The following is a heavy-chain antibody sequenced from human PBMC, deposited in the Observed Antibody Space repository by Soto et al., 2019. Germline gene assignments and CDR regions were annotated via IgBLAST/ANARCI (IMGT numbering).Heavy chain of an antibody. Sequence: QVQLQQWGAGPLRPLETLSLTCGVSGGSFSGYYWPWIRQSPWKGLEWIGGINDRGSINYNPSLTSRVSISVDTSKNHYSLHLRSVTAADTAVYYCARESHDIVTGPTWGWYFDRWGRRTLVTVSS. D-gene: IGHD3-9*01. CDR3: ARESHDIVTGPTWGWYFDR. V-gene: IGHV4-34*01. CDR1: GGSFSGYY. CDR2: INDRGSI. J-gene: IGHJ2*01.